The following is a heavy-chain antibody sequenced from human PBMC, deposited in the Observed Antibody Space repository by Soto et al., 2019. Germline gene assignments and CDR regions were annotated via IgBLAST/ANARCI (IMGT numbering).Heavy chain of an antibody. CDR1: GDSISNGDYY. CDR2: IDSSGIT. CDR3: ASRYLY. V-gene: IGHV4-30-4*01. J-gene: IGHJ4*01. Sequence: SETLSLTCTVSGDSISNGDYYWSWIRQPPGRGLEWIGYIDSSGITYYNPSLKSRLTMSVDMSKNQFSLRLTSVTAADTAVYYCASRYLYWGQGLLVTTSS. D-gene: IGHD3-16*02.